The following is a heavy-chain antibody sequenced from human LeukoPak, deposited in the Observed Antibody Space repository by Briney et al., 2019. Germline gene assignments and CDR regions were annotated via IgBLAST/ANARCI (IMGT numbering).Heavy chain of an antibody. CDR2: IKQDGSEK. Sequence: GGSLRLSCVASGFIFSNYWMSWVRQAPGKGLEWVANIKQDGSEKYYVDSVKGRFTISRDNAKNSLYLQMNSLRAEDTAVYYCAREWEGLDYWGQGALVTVSS. CDR3: AREWEGLDY. D-gene: IGHD1-26*01. J-gene: IGHJ4*02. V-gene: IGHV3-7*01. CDR1: GFIFSNYW.